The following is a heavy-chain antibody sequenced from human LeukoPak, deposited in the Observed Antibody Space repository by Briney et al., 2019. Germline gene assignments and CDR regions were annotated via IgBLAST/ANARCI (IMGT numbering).Heavy chain of an antibody. Sequence: SETLSLTCTVSGGSISSYYWSWIRQPPGKGLEWIGYIYYSGSTNYNPSLKSRVTISVDTSKNQSSLKLSSVTAADTAVYYCARVRSNWYFDLWGRGTLVTVSS. CDR2: IYYSGST. V-gene: IGHV4-59*01. D-gene: IGHD1-26*01. J-gene: IGHJ2*01. CDR1: GGSISSYY. CDR3: ARVRSNWYFDL.